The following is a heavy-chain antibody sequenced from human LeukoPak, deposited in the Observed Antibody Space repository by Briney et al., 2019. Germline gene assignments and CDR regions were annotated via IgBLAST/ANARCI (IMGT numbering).Heavy chain of an antibody. CDR1: GFTFSSYS. CDR2: ISSSSSYI. CDR3: ARDDGIQPFDY. Sequence: GGSLRLSCAASGFTFSSYSMNWVRQAPGKGLEWVSSISSSSSYIYYADSVKGRFTISRDNAKNSLYLQMNSLRAEGTAVYYCARDDGIQPFDYWGQGTLVTVSS. D-gene: IGHD5-18*01. J-gene: IGHJ4*02. V-gene: IGHV3-21*04.